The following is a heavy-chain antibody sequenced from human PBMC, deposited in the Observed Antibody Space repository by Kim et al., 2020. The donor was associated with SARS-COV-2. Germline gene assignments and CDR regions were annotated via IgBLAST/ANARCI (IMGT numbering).Heavy chain of an antibody. J-gene: IGHJ5*02. CDR1: GFSFSSYG. Sequence: GGSLRLSCSASGFSFSSYGMHWVRQAPGKGLEYVAAINNDGGRTYYPDSVKGRFTISRDNSRNTVYLQMSSLRAEDTAMYYCVITHSWVFGSWGQGILVTVSS. CDR2: INNDGGRT. V-gene: IGHV3-64D*06. CDR3: VITHSWVFGS. D-gene: IGHD6-13*01.